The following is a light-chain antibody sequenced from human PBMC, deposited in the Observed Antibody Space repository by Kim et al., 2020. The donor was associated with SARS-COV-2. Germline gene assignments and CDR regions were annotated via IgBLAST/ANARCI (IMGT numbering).Light chain of an antibody. V-gene: IGKV4-1*01. Sequence: DIVMTQSPDSLAVSLGERATIDCKSSQSVFYTSNSKNYLAWYQHKPGQPPKLLIYWASTRESGVPDRFSGSGSGTDFTLTIYSVQAEDAAVYYCQQYDSPPYTFGQGTKLEI. CDR2: WAS. CDR1: QSVFYTSNSKNY. J-gene: IGKJ2*01. CDR3: QQYDSPPYT.